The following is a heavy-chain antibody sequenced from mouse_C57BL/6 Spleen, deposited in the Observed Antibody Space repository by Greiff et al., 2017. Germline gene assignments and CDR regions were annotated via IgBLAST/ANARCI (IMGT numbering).Heavy chain of an antibody. CDR3: ARGHYYGSSLRVDY. J-gene: IGHJ2*01. Sequence: VQLQQPGAELVMPGASVKLSCKASGYTFTSYWMHWVKQRPGQGLEWIGEIDPSDSYTNYNQKFKGKSTLTVDKSSSTAYMQLSSLTSEDSAVYYCARGHYYGSSLRVDYWGQGTTLTVSS. CDR1: GYTFTSYW. V-gene: IGHV1-69*01. CDR2: IDPSDSYT. D-gene: IGHD1-1*01.